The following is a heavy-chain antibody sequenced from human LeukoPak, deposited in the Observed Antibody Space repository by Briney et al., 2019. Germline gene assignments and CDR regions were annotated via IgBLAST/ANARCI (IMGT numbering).Heavy chain of an antibody. J-gene: IGHJ4*02. CDR3: ARDFSTYSSSWYY. CDR1: GGSFSGYY. V-gene: IGHV4-34*01. D-gene: IGHD6-13*01. Sequence: SETLSLTCAVCGGSFSGYYWSWIRQPPGKGLEWIGEINHSGSTNYNPSLKSRVTISVDTSKNQFSLKLSSVTAADTAVYYCARDFSTYSSSWYYWGQGTLVTVSS. CDR2: INHSGST.